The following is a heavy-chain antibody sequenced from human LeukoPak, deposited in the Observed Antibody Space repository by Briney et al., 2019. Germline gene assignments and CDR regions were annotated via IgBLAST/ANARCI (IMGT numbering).Heavy chain of an antibody. D-gene: IGHD3-10*01. CDR1: GGSISSYY. J-gene: IGHJ3*02. CDR2: VYYSGST. V-gene: IGHV4-59*01. CDR3: ARSSYYYGADAFDI. Sequence: PSETLSLTCTVSGGSISSYYWSWIRQPPGKGLEWIGYVYYSGSTNYNPSLKSRVTISLDTSKNQFSLKLNSVTAADTAVYYCARSSYYYGADAFDIWGQGTMVTVSS.